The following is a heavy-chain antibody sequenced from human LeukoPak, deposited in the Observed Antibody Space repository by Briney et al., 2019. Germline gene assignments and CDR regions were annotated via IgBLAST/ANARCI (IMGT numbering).Heavy chain of an antibody. CDR2: FYSSGST. V-gene: IGHV4-4*07. J-gene: IGHJ6*03. CDR3: ARQLYVSGSYYAPMDV. D-gene: IGHD3-10*01. CDR1: GGSISSYY. Sequence: SETLSLTCTVSGGSISSYYWSWIRQPAGKGLEWIGRFYSSGSTNYNPSLKSRVTISVDTSKNQFSLKLSSVTAADTAVYFCARQLYVSGSYYAPMDVWGKGTTVTISS.